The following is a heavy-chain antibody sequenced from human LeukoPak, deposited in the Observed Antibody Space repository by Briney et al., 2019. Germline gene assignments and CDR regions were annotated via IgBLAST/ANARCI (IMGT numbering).Heavy chain of an antibody. CDR2: IYYIGST. CDR3: ARFTMVRGVIFS. V-gene: IGHV4-39*01. Sequence: SETLSLTCTVPGGSSSSSSYYWGWIRQPPGKGLEWIGSIYYIGSTYYNPSLKSRVTITVDKSKNQFSLKLSSVTAADTAVYYCARFTMVRGVIFSWGQGTVVTVSS. J-gene: IGHJ4*02. D-gene: IGHD3-10*01. CDR1: GGSSSSSSYY.